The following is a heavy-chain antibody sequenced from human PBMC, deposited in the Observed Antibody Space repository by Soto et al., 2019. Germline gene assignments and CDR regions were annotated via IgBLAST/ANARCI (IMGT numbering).Heavy chain of an antibody. CDR3: ARDPFDY. J-gene: IGHJ4*02. CDR2: ISYDGSNK. V-gene: IGHV3-30-3*01. CDR1: GFTFSSYA. Sequence: GGSLRLSCAASGFTFSSYAMHWVRQAPGKGLEWVAVISYDGSNKYYADSVKGRFTISRDNSKNTLYLQMNSLRAEDTAVYYCARDPFDYWGQGTLVTVSS.